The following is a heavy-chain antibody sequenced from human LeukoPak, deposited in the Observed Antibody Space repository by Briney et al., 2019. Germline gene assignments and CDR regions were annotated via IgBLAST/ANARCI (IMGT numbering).Heavy chain of an antibody. CDR2: ISAYNGNT. Sequence: ASVKVSCKASGYTFTGYYMHWVRQAPGQGLEWMGWISAYNGNTNYAQKLQGRVTMTTDTSTSTAYMELRSLRSDDTAVYYCARTRTPDYEAPVPFDYWGQGTLVTVSS. D-gene: IGHD4-17*01. J-gene: IGHJ4*02. V-gene: IGHV1-18*04. CDR3: ARTRTPDYEAPVPFDY. CDR1: GYTFTGYY.